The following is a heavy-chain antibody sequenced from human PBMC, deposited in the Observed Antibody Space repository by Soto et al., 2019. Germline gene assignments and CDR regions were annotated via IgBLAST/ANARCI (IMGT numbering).Heavy chain of an antibody. J-gene: IGHJ4*02. CDR1: GSSLCTSGVG. CDR3: ARLAVAGIETGFAY. V-gene: IGHV2-5*01. Sequence: GSGPTVVNPTQTLTLTFTFSGSSLCTSGVGVGWIRQPPGKALEWLALIYWNDDKRYSPSLKSRLPITKHTSKNQVVLTMTNMDPVDTATYYCARLAVAGIETGFAYWGQGTLVTV. CDR2: IYWNDDK. D-gene: IGHD6-19*01.